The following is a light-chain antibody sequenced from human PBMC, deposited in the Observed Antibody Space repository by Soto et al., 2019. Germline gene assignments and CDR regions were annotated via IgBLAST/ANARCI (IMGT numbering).Light chain of an antibody. CDR3: QRYYSTPRC. V-gene: IGKV4-1*01. Sequence: DIVMTQSPDSLAVSLGERATINCKSSQSVLYSSNNKNYLAWYQQKPGQPPKLLIYWASTRESGVPDRFSGSGSGTDFTLTISILQAEDVAVYYCQRYYSTPRCFGGGTKVEIK. J-gene: IGKJ4*01. CDR1: QSVLYSSNNKNY. CDR2: WAS.